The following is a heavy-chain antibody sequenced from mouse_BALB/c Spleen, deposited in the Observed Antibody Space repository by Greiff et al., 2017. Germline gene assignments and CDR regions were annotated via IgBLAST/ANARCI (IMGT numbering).Heavy chain of an antibody. CDR2: IWWDDDK. J-gene: IGHJ4*01. CDR1: GFSLSTSGMG. D-gene: IGHD2-13*01. V-gene: IGHV8-8*01. Sequence: QVTLKVSGPGILQPSQTLSLTCSFSGFSLSTSGMGVGWIRQPSGKGLEWLAHIWWDDDKYYNTALKSGLTISKDTSKNQVFLKIASVDTADTATYYCARVDYNYAMDYWGQGTSVTVSS. CDR3: ARVDYNYAMDY.